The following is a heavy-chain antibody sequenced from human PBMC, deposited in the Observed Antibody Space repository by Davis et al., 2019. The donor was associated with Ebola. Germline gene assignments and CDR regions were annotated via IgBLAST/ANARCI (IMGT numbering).Heavy chain of an antibody. D-gene: IGHD6-6*01. CDR3: ARATWGYSSSSRIVYYYYGMDV. V-gene: IGHV4-61*05. CDR1: GGSISSSSYY. CDR2: IYYSGST. Sequence: MPSETLSLTCTVSGGSISSSSYYWSWIRQPPGKGLEWIGYIYYSGSTNYNPSLKSRVTISVDTSKNQFSLKLSSVTAADTAVYYCARATWGYSSSSRIVYYYYGMDVWGQGTTVTVSS. J-gene: IGHJ6*02.